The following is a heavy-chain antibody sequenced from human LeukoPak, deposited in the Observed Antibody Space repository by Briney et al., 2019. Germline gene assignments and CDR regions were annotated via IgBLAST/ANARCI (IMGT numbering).Heavy chain of an antibody. CDR1: GFTFSDYY. CDR2: ISSSGSTI. Sequence: GGSLRLSCAASGFTFSDYYMSWIRQAPGKGLEWVSYISSSGSTIYYADSVKGRFTISRDNAKNSLYLQMNSLRAEDTAVYYCSADTYYDRSLDIWGQGTMVTVSS. J-gene: IGHJ3*02. CDR3: SADTYYDRSLDI. V-gene: IGHV3-11*01. D-gene: IGHD3-22*01.